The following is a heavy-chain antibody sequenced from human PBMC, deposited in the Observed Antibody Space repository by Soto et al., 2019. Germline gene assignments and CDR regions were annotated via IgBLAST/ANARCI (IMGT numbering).Heavy chain of an antibody. CDR1: ASGGTFSRYA. D-gene: IGHD3-16*02. V-gene: IGHV1-69*12. CDR3: ARGERIIVT. CDR2: IIPIFGTA. J-gene: IGHJ4*02. Sequence: QVQLVQSGAEVKKPGSSVKVSCKASASGGTFSRYAITWVRQAPGQGLEWMGGIIPIFGTANYAQKFQGRVTITADESTSTAYMELSSLRSEDPAVYYCARGERIIVTWGQGTLVTVSS.